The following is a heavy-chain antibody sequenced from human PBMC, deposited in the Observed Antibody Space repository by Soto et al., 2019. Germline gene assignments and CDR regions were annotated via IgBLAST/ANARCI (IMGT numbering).Heavy chain of an antibody. CDR3: ARIVRIAVAGFSGEPNWFDH. V-gene: IGHV2-26*01. Sequence: QVTLKESGPVLVKPTETLTLTCTVSGFSLSNARMGVSWIRQPPGKALEWLAHIFSNDEKSYSTSLKSRLTISKDTSKSQVVLTMTNMDPVDTATYYCARIVRIAVAGFSGEPNWFDHWGQGTLVTVSS. D-gene: IGHD6-19*01. CDR1: GFSLSNARMG. J-gene: IGHJ5*02. CDR2: IFSNDEK.